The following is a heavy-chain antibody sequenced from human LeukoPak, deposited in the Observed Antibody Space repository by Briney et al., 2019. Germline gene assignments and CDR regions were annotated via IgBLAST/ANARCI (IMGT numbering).Heavy chain of an antibody. Sequence: GGSLRLSCADSGFSFSTYWMSWVRQAPGKGLEWVANIKRDGSEKYYVDSVKGRFTISRDNAKSSLYLQMNSLRAEDTAVYYCARVLAVAGLDCWGQGILVTVS. V-gene: IGHV3-7*01. D-gene: IGHD6-19*01. J-gene: IGHJ4*02. CDR1: GFSFSTYW. CDR2: IKRDGSEK. CDR3: ARVLAVAGLDC.